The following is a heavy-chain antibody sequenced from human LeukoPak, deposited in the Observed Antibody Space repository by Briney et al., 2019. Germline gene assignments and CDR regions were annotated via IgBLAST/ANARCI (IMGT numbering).Heavy chain of an antibody. CDR2: IYYSGIT. D-gene: IGHD1-1*01. CDR3: ARLTNERDPSGYYYYGMDV. J-gene: IGHJ6*02. V-gene: IGHV4-59*08. CDR1: GASISSYY. Sequence: SETLSLTCTVSGASISSYYWSWIRQPPGKGLEWIGYIYYSGITNYNPSFKSRVTISVDTSKNQFSLKLSSVTAADTAVYYCARLTNERDPSGYYYYGMDVWGQGTTVTVSS.